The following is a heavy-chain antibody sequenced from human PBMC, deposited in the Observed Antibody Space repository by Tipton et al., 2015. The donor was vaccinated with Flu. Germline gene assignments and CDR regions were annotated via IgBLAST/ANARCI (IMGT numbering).Heavy chain of an antibody. CDR2: IYYVGST. D-gene: IGHD4-17*01. J-gene: IGHJ2*01. Sequence: LRLSCTVSGGPITSGADYWSWIRQHPGKGLEWIGHIYYVGSTNYNPSLKSRVTISMDTSKNQFSLKLSSMTAADTAVYYCARMEWTVTTPRYFDLWGRGTLVTVSS. CDR3: ARMEWTVTTPRYFDL. CDR1: GGPITSGADY. V-gene: IGHV4-31*02.